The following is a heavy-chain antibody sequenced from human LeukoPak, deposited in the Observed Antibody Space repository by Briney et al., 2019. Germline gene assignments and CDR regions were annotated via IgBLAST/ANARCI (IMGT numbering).Heavy chain of an antibody. CDR2: INPSGGST. V-gene: IGHV1-46*01. D-gene: IGHD5-18*01. CDR3: AREGGSGYSYGVPWFDP. CDR1: GYTFTSYY. Sequence: PRASVKVSCKASGYTFTSYYMHWVRQAPGQGLEWMGIINPSGGSTSYAQKFQGRVTMTRDMSTSTVYMELSSLRSEDTAVYYCAREGGSGYSYGVPWFDPWGQGTLVTVSS. J-gene: IGHJ5*02.